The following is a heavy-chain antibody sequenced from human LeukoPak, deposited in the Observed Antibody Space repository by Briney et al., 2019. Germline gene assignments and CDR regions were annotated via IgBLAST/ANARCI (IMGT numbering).Heavy chain of an antibody. D-gene: IGHD6-13*01. V-gene: IGHV1-2*02. CDR3: ARGDSSSWYYFDY. Sequence: ASVKVSCKASGYTFTGYYMHWVRQAPGQGLEWMGWINPNSGGTNYAQKFQGRVIMTRDTSISTAYMELSRLRSDDTAVYYCARGDSSSWYYFDYWGQGTLVTVSS. CDR1: GYTFTGYY. CDR2: INPNSGGT. J-gene: IGHJ4*02.